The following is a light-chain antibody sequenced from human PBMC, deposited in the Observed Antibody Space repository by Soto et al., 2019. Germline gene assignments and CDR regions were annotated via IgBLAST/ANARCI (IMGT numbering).Light chain of an antibody. J-gene: IGKJ1*01. CDR3: QQSYSIPWT. CDR1: QSISSY. CDR2: AAS. V-gene: IGKV1-39*01. Sequence: DIQMTESPSSLSACVGDRVTITCRASQSISSYLNWYQQKPGKAPKVLIYAASSLQSGVPSRFSGSGSGTDFTLTISSLQPEDFATYYCQQSYSIPWTFGQGTKVDNK.